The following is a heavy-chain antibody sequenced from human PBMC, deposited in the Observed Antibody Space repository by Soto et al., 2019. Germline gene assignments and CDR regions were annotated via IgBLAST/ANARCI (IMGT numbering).Heavy chain of an antibody. CDR2: ISAYNGNT. CDR1: GYTFTSYG. J-gene: IGHJ4*02. D-gene: IGHD6-13*01. CDR3: ARGTRQDSSSWYWYFDY. Sequence: ASGKVSCKASGYTFTSYGISWVRQAPGQGLEWMGWISAYNGNTNYAQKLQGRVTMTTDTSTSTAYMELRSLRSDDTAVYYCARGTRQDSSSWYWYFDYWGQGTLVTVSS. V-gene: IGHV1-18*01.